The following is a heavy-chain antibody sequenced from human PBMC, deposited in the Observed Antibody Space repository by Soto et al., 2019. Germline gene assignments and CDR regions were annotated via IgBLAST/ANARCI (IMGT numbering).Heavy chain of an antibody. CDR2: ISSSSSTI. V-gene: IGHV3-48*02. CDR3: ARDVLDQFPGWGLDV. J-gene: IGHJ6*02. Sequence: GGSLRLSCAASGFTFSSYSMNWVRQAPGKGLEWVSYISSSSSTIYYADSVKGRFTISRDNAKNSLYLQMNSLRDEDTAVYYCARDVLDQFPGWGLDVWGQGTTVNVSS. D-gene: IGHD6-19*01. CDR1: GFTFSSYS.